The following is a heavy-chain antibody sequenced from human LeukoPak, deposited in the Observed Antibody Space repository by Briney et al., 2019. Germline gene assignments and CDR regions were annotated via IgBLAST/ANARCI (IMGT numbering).Heavy chain of an antibody. V-gene: IGHV4-4*07. J-gene: IGHJ3*02. CDR2: IYTSGST. D-gene: IGHD1-26*01. Sequence: SETLSLTCTVSGGSISSYYWSWIRQPAGKGLEWIGRIYTSGSTNYNPSLKSRVTMSVDTSKNQFSLKLSSVTAADTAVYYCARVDLMGATDAFDIWGQGTIVTVSS. CDR3: ARVDLMGATDAFDI. CDR1: GGSISSYY.